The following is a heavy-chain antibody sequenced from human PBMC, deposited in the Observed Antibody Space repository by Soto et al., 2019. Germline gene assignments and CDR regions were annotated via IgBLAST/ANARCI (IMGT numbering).Heavy chain of an antibody. CDR3: ARDRIAVASEQYYYYGMDV. V-gene: IGHV4-61*01. CDR2: IYYSGST. D-gene: IGHD6-19*01. Sequence: SETLSLTCTVSGGSVSSGSYYWSWIRQPPGKGLEWIGYIYYSGSTNYNPSLKSRVTISVDRSKNQFSLKLSSVTAADTAVYYCARDRIAVASEQYYYYGMDVWGQGTTVTVSS. CDR1: GGSVSSGSYY. J-gene: IGHJ6*02.